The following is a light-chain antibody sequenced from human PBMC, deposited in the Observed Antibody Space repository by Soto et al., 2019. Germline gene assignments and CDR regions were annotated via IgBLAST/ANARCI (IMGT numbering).Light chain of an antibody. CDR3: QQYKAYSYT. J-gene: IGKJ2*01. CDR1: QSLNIW. Sequence: DIEMTQSPSTLSASVGDRVTITCRATQSLNIWLAWYQQKPGKAPKLLISKASSLESGVPSRFSGSGSGTEFSLTISCLQPDDFATYYRQQYKAYSYTFGQGTKLE. CDR2: KAS. V-gene: IGKV1-5*03.